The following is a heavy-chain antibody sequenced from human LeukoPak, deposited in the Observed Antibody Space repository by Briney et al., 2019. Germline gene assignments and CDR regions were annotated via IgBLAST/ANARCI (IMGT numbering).Heavy chain of an antibody. V-gene: IGHV4-61*02. CDR1: GGSISSGSYY. Sequence: SQTLSLTCTVSGGSISSGSYYWSWIRQPAGKGLEWIGRIYTSGSTNYNPSLKSRVTISVDTSKNQFSLKLSSVTAADTAVYYCAGDQPAGPDAFDIWGQGTMVTVSS. CDR3: AGDQPAGPDAFDI. J-gene: IGHJ3*02. CDR2: IYTSGST. D-gene: IGHD6-13*01.